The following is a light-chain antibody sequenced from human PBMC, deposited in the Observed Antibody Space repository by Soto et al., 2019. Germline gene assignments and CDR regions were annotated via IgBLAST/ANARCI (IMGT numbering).Light chain of an antibody. V-gene: IGLV1-44*01. J-gene: IGLJ2*01. CDR1: SSNIGTNT. Sequence: QSVLTQPPSTSGTPGQRVTISCSGSSSNIGTNTVSWYQQLLGTAPKLLIYSNNERPSGVPDRFSGSKSGTSASLAISGLQSEDEADYYCAAWDDSLNGGVFGGGTQLTVL. CDR2: SNN. CDR3: AAWDDSLNGGV.